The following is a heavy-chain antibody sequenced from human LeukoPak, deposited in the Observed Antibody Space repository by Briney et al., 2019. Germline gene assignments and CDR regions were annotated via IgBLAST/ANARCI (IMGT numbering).Heavy chain of an antibody. CDR3: ARSAYSSGWYMLAIDY. CDR2: ISGSGDNT. V-gene: IGHV3-23*01. Sequence: GGSLTLSCAASGFTFTNYAMSWLRPAPGKGLEWVSAISGSGDNTNYAHPEKGRFTISGDNSQNTLYLQMNSLRAEDTAVYYCARSAYSSGWYMLAIDYWGQGTLVTVSS. CDR1: GFTFTNYA. J-gene: IGHJ4*02. D-gene: IGHD6-19*01.